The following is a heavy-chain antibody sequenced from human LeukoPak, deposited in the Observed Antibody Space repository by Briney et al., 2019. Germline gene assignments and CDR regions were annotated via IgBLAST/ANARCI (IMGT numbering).Heavy chain of an antibody. J-gene: IGHJ6*02. V-gene: IGHV3-21*01. Sequence: PGGSLRLSCAASGFTLNSYTMNWVRQAPGKGLEWVSSISSSSGYIYYADSVKGRFTISRDNTKNSLSLQLNSLRDEDTAVYFCAKVIRGGYGMDVWGQGTTVTVSS. CDR2: ISSSSGYI. CDR1: GFTLNSYT. D-gene: IGHD3-10*01. CDR3: AKVIRGGYGMDV.